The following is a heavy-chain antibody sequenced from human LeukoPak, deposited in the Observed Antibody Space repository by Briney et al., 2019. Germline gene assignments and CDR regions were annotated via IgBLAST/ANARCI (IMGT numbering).Heavy chain of an antibody. D-gene: IGHD3-22*01. J-gene: IGHJ4*02. V-gene: IGHV1-2*06. Sequence: ASVKVSCKASGYTFTGYYMHWVRQAPGQGLEWMGRINPNSGGTNYAQKFQGRVTMTRDTSISTVYMELSRLRSDDTAVYYCARGVWVGTYYYDSSGYHDVGYFDYWGQGTLVTVSS. CDR1: GYTFTGYY. CDR2: INPNSGGT. CDR3: ARGVWVGTYYYDSSGYHDVGYFDY.